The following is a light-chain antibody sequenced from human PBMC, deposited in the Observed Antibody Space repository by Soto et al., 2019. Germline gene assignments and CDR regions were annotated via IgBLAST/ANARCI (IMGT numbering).Light chain of an antibody. J-gene: IGKJ5*01. Sequence: DIQMTQSPSSLSASVEDRVTITCRASQSSSSYLNWYQQKPGKAPKLLIYAASSLQSGVPSRFSGSGSGTDLTLTISSLQPEDFATYYCQQSYSTPYTFGQGTRLEIK. CDR3: QQSYSTPYT. CDR1: QSSSSY. V-gene: IGKV1-39*01. CDR2: AAS.